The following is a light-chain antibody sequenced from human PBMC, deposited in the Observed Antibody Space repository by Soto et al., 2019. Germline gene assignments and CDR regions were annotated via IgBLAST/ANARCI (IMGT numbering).Light chain of an antibody. CDR3: HQYGISPLT. J-gene: IGKJ4*01. CDR1: QSVSSSY. V-gene: IGKV3-20*01. CDR2: GAS. Sequence: EIVLTQSPGTLSLSPGERATLSCRASQSVSSSYLAWYQQKPGQAPMLLIFGASNRATGIPDRFTGSGSGTDFTLTISRLEPEDFAVYYCHQYGISPLTFGGGTKVEVK.